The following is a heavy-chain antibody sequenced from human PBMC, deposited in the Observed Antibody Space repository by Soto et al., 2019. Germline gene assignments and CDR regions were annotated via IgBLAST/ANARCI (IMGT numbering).Heavy chain of an antibody. D-gene: IGHD3-10*01. J-gene: IGHJ4*02. CDR2: ISSNGGST. V-gene: IGHV3-64*04. Sequence: VGSLRLSCLVSGFTLSTYAMHWVRQAPGKGLQYVSSISSNGGSTYYADSVKGRFTISRDNSKNTLFLQMNSLRAEDTAIYYCAKKVNSGSGSQYFDYCGQGTLVTVSS. CDR3: AKKVNSGSGSQYFDY. CDR1: GFTLSTYA.